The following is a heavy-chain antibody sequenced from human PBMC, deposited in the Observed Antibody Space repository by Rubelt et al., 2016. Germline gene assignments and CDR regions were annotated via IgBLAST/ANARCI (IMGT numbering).Heavy chain of an antibody. CDR1: GFTFSSYW. D-gene: IGHD2-15*01. V-gene: IGHV3-7*01. CDR2: IKQDGSEK. J-gene: IGHJ4*02. CDR3: AKPPNSKDCSGGSCYSDY. Sequence: EAQLVESGGGLVQPGGSLRLSCVASGFTFSSYWMSWVRQAPGKGLEWVANIKQDGSEKYYADSVKGRFTISRDNSKNTLYLQMNSLRAEDTAVYYCAKPPNSKDCSGGSCYSDYWGQGTLVTVSS.